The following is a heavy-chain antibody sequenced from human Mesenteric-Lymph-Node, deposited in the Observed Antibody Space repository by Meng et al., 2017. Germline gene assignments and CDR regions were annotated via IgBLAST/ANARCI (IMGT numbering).Heavy chain of an antibody. D-gene: IGHD3-16*02. CDR3: AREVWGSYRYFDN. V-gene: IGHV3-66*02. J-gene: IGHJ4*02. CDR2: IYTDGTT. CDR1: GFTVSSNY. Sequence: GESLKISCAASGFTVSSNYMSWVRQASGKGLEWVSLIYTDGTTYYGDFVKGRLTISRDSSKNTLYLQMNNLRPEDTAVYYCAREVWGSYRYFDNWGQGTLVTVSS.